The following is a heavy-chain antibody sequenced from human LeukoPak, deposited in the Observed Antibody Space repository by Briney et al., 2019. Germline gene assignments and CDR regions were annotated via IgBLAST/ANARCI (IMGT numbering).Heavy chain of an antibody. CDR3: ARRGYSGYEVFDY. V-gene: IGHV3-9*01. CDR2: ISWNSGSI. CDR1: GFTFDDYA. J-gene: IGHJ4*02. D-gene: IGHD5-12*01. Sequence: GGSLRLSCAASGFTFDDYAMHWVRQAPGKGLEWVSGISWNSGSIGYADSVKGRFTISRDNAKNSLYLQMNSLRAEDTALYYCARRGYSGYEVFDYWGQGTLVTVSS.